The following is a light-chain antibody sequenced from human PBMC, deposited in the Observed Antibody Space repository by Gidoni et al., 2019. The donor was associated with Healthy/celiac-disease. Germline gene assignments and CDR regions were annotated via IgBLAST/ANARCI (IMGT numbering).Light chain of an antibody. J-gene: IGKJ1*01. V-gene: IGKV1-39*01. Sequence: DIQMTQSPSSLSASVGDRVTITCRASTSISSYLNWYQQKPGKAPKLLIYAASSLQSGVPSRFSGSGSGTDFTITISSLQPEDFATYYCQQSYSTPPTFGQRTKVEIK. CDR1: TSISSY. CDR2: AAS. CDR3: QQSYSTPPT.